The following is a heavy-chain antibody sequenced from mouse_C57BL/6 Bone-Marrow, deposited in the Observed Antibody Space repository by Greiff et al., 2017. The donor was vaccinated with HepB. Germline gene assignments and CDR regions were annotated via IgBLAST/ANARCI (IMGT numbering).Heavy chain of an antibody. D-gene: IGHD1-1*01. V-gene: IGHV1-81*01. CDR1: GYTFTSYG. J-gene: IGHJ1*03. Sequence: LVESGAELARPGASVKLSCKASGYTFTSYGISWVKQRTGQGLEWIGEIYPRSGNTYYNEKFKGKATLTADKSSSTAYMELRSLTSEDSAVYFCARYGYWYFDVWGTGTTVTVSS. CDR2: IYPRSGNT. CDR3: ARYGYWYFDV.